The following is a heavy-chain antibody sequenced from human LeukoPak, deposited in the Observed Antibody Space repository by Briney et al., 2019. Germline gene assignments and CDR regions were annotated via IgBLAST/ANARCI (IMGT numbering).Heavy chain of an antibody. CDR2: ISSSSSYI. CDR3: ARDRGNQRGYYYYYMDV. D-gene: IGHD1-14*01. J-gene: IGHJ6*03. CDR1: GFTFSSYT. Sequence: GGSLRLSCAASGFTFSSYTMNWVRQAPGKGREWVSSISSSSSYIYYADSVKGRFTISRDNAKNSLCLQMNSLRAEDTAVYYCARDRGNQRGYYYYYMDVWGKGTPVTVSS. V-gene: IGHV3-21*01.